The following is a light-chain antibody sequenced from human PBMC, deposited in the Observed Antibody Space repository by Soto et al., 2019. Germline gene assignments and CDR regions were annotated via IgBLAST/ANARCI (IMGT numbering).Light chain of an antibody. J-gene: IGKJ3*01. CDR3: QQANSFPFT. CDR2: AAS. V-gene: IGKV1-12*01. Sequence: DIQMTQSPSSVSASVGDRVTITCRASQAITRSLAWYQQKAGAAPKLLLYAASILQSGFPLRFSGSGSGTDFTLTISRLQPYDFACYYCQQANSFPFTFGCGTKVEVK. CDR1: QAITRS.